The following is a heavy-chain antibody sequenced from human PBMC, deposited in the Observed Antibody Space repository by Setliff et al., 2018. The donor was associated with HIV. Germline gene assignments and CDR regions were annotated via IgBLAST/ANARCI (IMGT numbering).Heavy chain of an antibody. CDR3: ARTSTMVLGVIMDYYYYMDV. D-gene: IGHD3-10*01. CDR1: GYTFTNYG. V-gene: IGHV1-18*01. CDR2: ISAYNGII. J-gene: IGHJ6*03. Sequence: GASVKVSCKASGYTFTNYGITWVRQAPGQGLEWMGWISAYNGIINYAQNLQGRVTMTTDTSTRTAYMELRSLRSDDTAVYYCARTSTMVLGVIMDYYYYMDVWGKGSTVTVSS.